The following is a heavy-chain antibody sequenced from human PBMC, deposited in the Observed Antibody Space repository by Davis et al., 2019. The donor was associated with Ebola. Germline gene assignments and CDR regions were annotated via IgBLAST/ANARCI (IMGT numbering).Heavy chain of an antibody. CDR3: AKGGLDFWSGYPY. D-gene: IGHD3-3*01. V-gene: IGHV3-30*18. CDR2: ISYDGSNK. J-gene: IGHJ4*02. Sequence: GESLKISCAASGFTFSSYGMHWVRQAPGKGLEWVAVISYDGSNKYYADSVKGRFTISRDNSKNTLYLQMNSLRAEDTAVYYCAKGGLDFWSGYPYWGQGTLVTVSS. CDR1: GFTFSSYG.